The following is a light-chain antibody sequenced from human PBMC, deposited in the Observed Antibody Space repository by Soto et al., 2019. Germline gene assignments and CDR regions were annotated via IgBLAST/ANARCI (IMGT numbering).Light chain of an antibody. CDR3: LQYGSSPT. Sequence: EIVLTQSPGTLSLSPGERATLSCRASQTVSNDFVAWYQQTPGQAPRLLIYTTSNRVTGVPDRFSGSGSGTDFTLTISRPEPEDFVVYYCLQYGSSPTFGQGTKV. CDR1: QTVSNDF. V-gene: IGKV3-20*01. CDR2: TTS. J-gene: IGKJ1*01.